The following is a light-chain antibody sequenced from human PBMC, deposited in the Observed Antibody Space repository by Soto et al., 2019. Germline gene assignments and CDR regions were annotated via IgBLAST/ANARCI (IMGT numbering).Light chain of an antibody. J-gene: IGKJ4*01. V-gene: IGKV3-20*01. Sequence: EIVLTHSPGTLSLSPWERATLSCRASQRISGSNLGWYQQRPGQAPSLLIYGASKRTSGVPDRFSGSGSGTALTLTIHRMEHEDFAVYYCKHYSSEVLTFAGGTKVDLK. CDR1: QRISGSN. CDR3: KHYSSEVLT. CDR2: GAS.